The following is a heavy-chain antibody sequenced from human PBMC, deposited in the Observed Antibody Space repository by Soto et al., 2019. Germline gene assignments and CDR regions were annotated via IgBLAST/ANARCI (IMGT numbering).Heavy chain of an antibody. CDR2: IWYDGSNK. J-gene: IGHJ4*02. V-gene: IGHV3-33*01. CDR3: ARDRGYYDSSGYYVPDY. D-gene: IGHD3-22*01. Sequence: QVQLVESGGGVVQPGRSLRLSCAASGFTFSSYGMHWVRQAPGKGLEWVAVIWYDGSNKYYADSVKGRFTISRDNSKNTLYLQMNSLSAEDTAVYYCARDRGYYDSSGYYVPDYWGQGTLVTVSS. CDR1: GFTFSSYG.